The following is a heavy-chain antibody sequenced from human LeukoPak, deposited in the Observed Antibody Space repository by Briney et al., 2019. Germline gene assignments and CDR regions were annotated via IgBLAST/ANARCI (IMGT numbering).Heavy chain of an antibody. J-gene: IGHJ4*02. D-gene: IGHD2-21*02. V-gene: IGHV3-48*02. CDR2: ISSSSNTI. CDR1: GFTFSSYS. Sequence: GGSLRLSCAASGFTFSSYSMNWVRQAPGKGLEWVSYISSSSNTIYYADSVKGRFTTSRDNAKNSLFLQMNSLRDEDTSVYYCARAVTVVTRGGLVFDYWGQGTLVTVSS. CDR3: ARAVTVVTRGGLVFDY.